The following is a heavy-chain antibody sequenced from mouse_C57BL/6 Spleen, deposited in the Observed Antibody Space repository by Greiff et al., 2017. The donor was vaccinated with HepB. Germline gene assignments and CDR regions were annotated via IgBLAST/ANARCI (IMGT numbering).Heavy chain of an antibody. CDR1: GFTFNTYA. J-gene: IGHJ4*01. CDR2: IRSKSSNYAT. CDR3: VRGSYYGSSYDYAMDY. D-gene: IGHD1-1*01. Sequence: EVQRVESGGGLVQPKGSLKLSCAASGFTFNTYAMHWVRQAPGKGLEWVARIRSKSSNYATYYADSVKDRFTISRDDSQSMLYLQMNNLKTEDTAMYYCVRGSYYGSSYDYAMDYWGQGTSVTVSS. V-gene: IGHV10-3*01.